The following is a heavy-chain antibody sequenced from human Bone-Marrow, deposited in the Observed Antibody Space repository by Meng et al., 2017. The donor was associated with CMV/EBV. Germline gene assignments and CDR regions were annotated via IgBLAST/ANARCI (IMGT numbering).Heavy chain of an antibody. CDR1: GFTFSSYA. D-gene: IGHD3-3*02. J-gene: IGHJ5*02. V-gene: IGHV3-30-3*01. CDR2: ISYDGSNK. CDR3: ARITSFFGVANGWFDP. Sequence: GGSLRLSFAASGFTFSSYAMHWVRQAPGKGLEWVAVISYDGSNKYYADSVKGRFTISRDNSRNTLYLQMNSLRAEDTAVYYCARITSFFGVANGWFDPWGQGTLVAVSS.